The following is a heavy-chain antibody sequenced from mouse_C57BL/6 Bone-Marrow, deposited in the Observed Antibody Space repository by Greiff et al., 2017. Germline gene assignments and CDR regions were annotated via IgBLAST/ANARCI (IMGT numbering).Heavy chain of an antibody. CDR1: GFTFSSYA. Sequence: EVHLVESGGGLVKPGGSLKLSCAASGFTFSSYAMSWVRQTPEKRLEWVATISDGGSYTYYPDNVKGRFTISRDNAKNNLYLQMSHLKSEDTAMYYCAIYGSSSFDYWGQGTTLTVSS. D-gene: IGHD1-1*01. J-gene: IGHJ2*01. CDR2: ISDGGSYT. V-gene: IGHV5-4*01. CDR3: AIYGSSSFDY.